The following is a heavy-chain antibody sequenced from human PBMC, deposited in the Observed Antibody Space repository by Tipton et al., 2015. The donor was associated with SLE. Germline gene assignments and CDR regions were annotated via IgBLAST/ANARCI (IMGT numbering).Heavy chain of an antibody. J-gene: IGHJ5*02. V-gene: IGHV4-38-2*02. CDR1: GDSISRGYY. D-gene: IGHD3-3*01. CDR2: INPSGGT. CDR3: ARGSPFMEWERNWFDP. Sequence: TLSLTCTVSGDSISRGYYWSWIRQAPGKGLEWIGEINPSGGTNYNPSLNSRVTISVDTSKNQFSLKVNSVTAADTAVYYCARGSPFMEWERNWFDPWGQGTLVTVSS.